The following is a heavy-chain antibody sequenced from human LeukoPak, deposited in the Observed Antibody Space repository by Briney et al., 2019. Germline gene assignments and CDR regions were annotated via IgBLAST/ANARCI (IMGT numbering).Heavy chain of an antibody. CDR3: ARRGAAGTYYFDY. Sequence: GGSLRLSCAASGFTFSSDVISWVRQAPGKGLDWVSAISGSGGGTYYAASVKGRFTISRDNSKNTLYLQTNSLRAEDTAVYYCARRGAAGTYYFDYWGQGTLVTVS. V-gene: IGHV3-23*01. J-gene: IGHJ4*02. D-gene: IGHD6-13*01. CDR2: ISGSGGGT. CDR1: GFTFSSDV.